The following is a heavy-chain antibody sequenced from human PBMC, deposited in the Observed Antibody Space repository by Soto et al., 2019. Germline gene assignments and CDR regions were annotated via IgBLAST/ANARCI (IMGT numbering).Heavy chain of an antibody. CDR1: GLTFSGSA. CDR2: ISVTGART. V-gene: IGHV3-23*01. D-gene: IGHD6-13*01. Sequence: GGSLRLSCAASGLTFSGSAMSWVRQAPGKGLEWVSSISVTGARTYYADSVQGRFTVSRDNSKDTFFLEMNSLRAEDTAVYFCAKIRSIAAAFSDYWCQGTLLTVSS. CDR3: AKIRSIAAAFSDY. J-gene: IGHJ4*02.